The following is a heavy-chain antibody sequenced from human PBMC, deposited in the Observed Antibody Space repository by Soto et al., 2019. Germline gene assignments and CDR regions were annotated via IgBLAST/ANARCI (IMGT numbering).Heavy chain of an antibody. CDR1: GFTFSSYS. D-gene: IGHD3-10*01. Sequence: PGGSLRLSCAASGFTFSSYSMNWVRQAPGKGLEWVSSISSSSSYIYYADSVKGRFTISRDNAKNSLYLQMNSLRAEDTAVYYCARGYYGSGSYYEGNWFDPWGQGTLVTVSS. CDR2: ISSSSSYI. CDR3: ARGYYGSGSYYEGNWFDP. J-gene: IGHJ5*02. V-gene: IGHV3-21*01.